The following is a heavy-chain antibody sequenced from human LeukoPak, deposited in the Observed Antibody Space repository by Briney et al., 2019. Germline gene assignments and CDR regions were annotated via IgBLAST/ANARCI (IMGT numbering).Heavy chain of an antibody. CDR2: ISSSRSYI. CDR3: ARENVEDIVVVPAYYMDV. D-gene: IGHD2-2*01. V-gene: IGHV3-21*01. J-gene: IGHJ6*03. Sequence: GGSLRLSCAASGFTFSSYSMNWVRQAPGKGLEWVSCISSSRSYIYYADSVKGRFTISRDNGKNSLYLQMNSLRVEDMAVYYCARENVEDIVVVPAYYMDVWGKGTTVTVSS. CDR1: GFTFSSYS.